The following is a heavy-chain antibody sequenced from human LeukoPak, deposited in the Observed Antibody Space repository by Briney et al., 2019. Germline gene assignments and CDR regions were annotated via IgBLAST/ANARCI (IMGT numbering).Heavy chain of an antibody. J-gene: IGHJ4*02. CDR2: IIPIFGTA. V-gene: IGHV1-69*05. CDR3: ARVEVAGTFDY. Sequence: GSSVTVSCKASGGTFSSYAISWVRQAPGQGLEWMGGIIPIFGTANYAQKTQGRVTITTDESTSTAYMELSSLRSEDTAVYYCARVEVAGTFDYWGQGTLVTVSS. D-gene: IGHD2-15*01. CDR1: GGTFSSYA.